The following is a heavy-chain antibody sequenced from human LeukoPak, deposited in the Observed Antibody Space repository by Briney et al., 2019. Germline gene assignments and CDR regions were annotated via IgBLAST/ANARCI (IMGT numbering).Heavy chain of an antibody. V-gene: IGHV1-8*02. Sequence: ASVTVSCTASGYTFTDYYMHWVRQATGQGLEWMGWMNPNSGNTGYAQKFQGRVTMTRNTSISTAYMELSSLRSEDTAVYYCARMSYYDSSGDNWFDPWGQGTLVTVSS. D-gene: IGHD3-22*01. CDR2: MNPNSGNT. CDR1: GYTFTDYY. CDR3: ARMSYYDSSGDNWFDP. J-gene: IGHJ5*02.